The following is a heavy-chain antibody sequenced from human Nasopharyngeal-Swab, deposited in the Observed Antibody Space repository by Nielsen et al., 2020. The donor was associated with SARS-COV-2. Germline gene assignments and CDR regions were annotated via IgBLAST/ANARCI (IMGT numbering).Heavy chain of an antibody. CDR1: GFTFSSYA. D-gene: IGHD6-13*01. V-gene: IGHV3-30*18. Sequence: GGSLRLSCAASGFTFSSYAMHWVRQAPGKGLEWVAVIPYDGSNRYYADSVKGRFTISRDNSKNTLYLQMNSLRAEDTAVYYCAKDGGAAAGTRWFDPWGQGTLVTVSS. CDR3: AKDGGAAAGTRWFDP. CDR2: IPYDGSNR. J-gene: IGHJ5*02.